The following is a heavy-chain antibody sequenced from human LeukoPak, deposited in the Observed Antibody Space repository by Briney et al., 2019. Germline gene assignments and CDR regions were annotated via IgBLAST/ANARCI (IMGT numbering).Heavy chain of an antibody. CDR3: ARDIPGLGSTAFFDY. D-gene: IGHD1-26*01. V-gene: IGHV3-30*01. CDR1: GFTFSSYP. CDR2: ISYDGNNK. Sequence: GGSLSLSCAASGFTFSSYPIHWVRQAPGKGLEWVALISYDGNNKYYADSVKGRFTMSRDNSKNTLYLQMNSLRVEDTAVYYCARDIPGLGSTAFFDYWGQGTLVTVSS. J-gene: IGHJ4*02.